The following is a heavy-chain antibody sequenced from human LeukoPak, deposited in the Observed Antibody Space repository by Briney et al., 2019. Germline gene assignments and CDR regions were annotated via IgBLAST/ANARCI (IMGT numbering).Heavy chain of an antibody. CDR1: GCTFTSHY. J-gene: IGHJ6*04. CDR3: ARDTLGYCSSTSCPYGMDV. D-gene: IGHD2-2*01. CDR2: INPSGGST. Sequence: ASVKVSCKASGCTFTSHYMHWVRQAPGQGLEWVGIINPSGGSTSYAQKFQGRVTMTRDTSTSTVYMELSSLRSEDTAVYYCARDTLGYCSSTSCPYGMDVWGKGTTVTVSS. V-gene: IGHV1-46*01.